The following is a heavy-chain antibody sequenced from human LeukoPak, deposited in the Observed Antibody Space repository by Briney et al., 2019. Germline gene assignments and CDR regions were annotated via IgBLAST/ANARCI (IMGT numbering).Heavy chain of an antibody. D-gene: IGHD5-24*01. CDR2: INPSGGST. V-gene: IGHV1-46*01. CDR3: ARAIEMADYYYYYGMDV. J-gene: IGHJ6*02. Sequence: ASVKVSCKASGYTFTSYYMHWVGQAPGQGLEWMGIINPSGGSTSYAQKFQGRVTMTRDTSTSTVYMELSSLRSEDTAVYYCARAIEMADYYYYYGMDVWGQGTTVTVSS. CDR1: GYTFTSYY.